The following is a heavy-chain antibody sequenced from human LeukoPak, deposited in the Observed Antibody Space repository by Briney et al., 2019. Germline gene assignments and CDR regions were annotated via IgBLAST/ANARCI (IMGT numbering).Heavy chain of an antibody. CDR3: ARPHSDYDYALDY. J-gene: IGHJ4*02. CDR2: ISFDGNNK. Sequence: GRSLRLSCAASGFTFSSYAMHWVRQAPGKGLEWVAVISFDGNNKYYADSVKGRFTISRDNSMNTLYLQMNSLRAEDTAVFYCARPHSDYDYALDYWGQGTLVTVSS. V-gene: IGHV3-30*04. CDR1: GFTFSSYA. D-gene: IGHD5-12*01.